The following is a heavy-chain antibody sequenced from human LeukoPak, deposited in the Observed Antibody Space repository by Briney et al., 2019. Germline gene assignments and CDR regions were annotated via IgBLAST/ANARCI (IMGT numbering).Heavy chain of an antibody. V-gene: IGHV1-69*06. J-gene: IGHJ4*02. CDR3: AARPHSSSWGGY. CDR2: ITPIFGTA. D-gene: IGHD6-13*01. Sequence: SVKVSCKASGGTFSSYAISWVRQAPGQGLEWMGRITPIFGTANYAQKFQGRVTITADKSTSTAYMELSSLRSEDTAVYYCAARPHSSSWGGYWGQGTLVTVSS. CDR1: GGTFSSYA.